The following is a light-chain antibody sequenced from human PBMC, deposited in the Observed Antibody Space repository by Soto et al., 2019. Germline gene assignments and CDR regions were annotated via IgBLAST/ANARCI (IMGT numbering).Light chain of an antibody. V-gene: IGKV3D-20*01. J-gene: IGKJ4*01. CDR2: ATS. Sequence: EIVLTQSPATLSLSPGERATLSCGASQSIGNNYLAWYQQKPGLAPRLLIYATSTRATGIPDRFSGSGSGTDFTLSISRLEPEGFAVYYCQHYPSAPLTFGGGTKV. CDR3: QHYPSAPLT. CDR1: QSIGNNY.